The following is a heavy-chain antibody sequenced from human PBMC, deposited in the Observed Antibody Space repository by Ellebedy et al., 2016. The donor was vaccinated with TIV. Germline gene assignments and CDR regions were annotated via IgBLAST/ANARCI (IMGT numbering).Heavy chain of an antibody. J-gene: IGHJ2*01. V-gene: IGHV3-23*01. D-gene: IGHD6-13*01. CDR3: AKEATAAGTAIFHL. CDR1: GFTFSRYA. CDR2: IRDDGGQP. Sequence: GESLKISCEASGFTFSRYAMSWVRQAPGKGLEWVSGIRDDGGQPHYPASARGRFTISRDNSKKTVYLQIKNLRAEDTAVYYCAKEATAAGTAIFHLWGRGTRVIVSS.